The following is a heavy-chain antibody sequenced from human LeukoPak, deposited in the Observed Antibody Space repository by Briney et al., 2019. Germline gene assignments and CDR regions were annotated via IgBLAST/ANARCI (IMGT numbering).Heavy chain of an antibody. Sequence: PGGSLRLSCAASGFTFSSYSMNWVRQAPGKGLEWVSSISSSSSYIYYADSVKRRFTTSRDNAKNSLYLQMNSLRAEDTAVYYCARAYSSSWFDYWGQGTLVTVSS. CDR3: ARAYSSSWFDY. CDR1: GFTFSSYS. CDR2: ISSSSSYI. V-gene: IGHV3-21*01. J-gene: IGHJ4*02. D-gene: IGHD6-13*01.